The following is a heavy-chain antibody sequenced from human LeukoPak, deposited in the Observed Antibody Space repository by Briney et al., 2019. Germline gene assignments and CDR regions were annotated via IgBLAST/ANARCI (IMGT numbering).Heavy chain of an antibody. D-gene: IGHD3-22*01. CDR1: GYTFTSYD. CDR3: AYYDSSGYYYVNT. Sequence: GAPVKVSCTASGYTFTSYDINWVRQATGQGLEWMGWMNPNSGNTGYAQKFQGRVTMTRNTSISTAYMELSSLRSEDTAVYYCAYYDSSGYYYVNTWGQGTLVTVSS. V-gene: IGHV1-8*01. CDR2: MNPNSGNT. J-gene: IGHJ5*02.